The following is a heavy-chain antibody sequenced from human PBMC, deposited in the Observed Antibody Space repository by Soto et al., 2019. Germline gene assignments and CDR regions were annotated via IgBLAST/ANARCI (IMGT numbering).Heavy chain of an antibody. CDR2: IYWDDDK. V-gene: IGHV2-5*02. D-gene: IGHD6-13*01. Sequence: SGPSLVNPTQTLTLNCTFSSSGRAVAWIRQPPGKALEWLALIYWDDDKRYSPSQKGRLTITKDTSKNQVVLTVTNMDPVDTATYYCAQAPPAAGSLDIWGRGTMVTVSS. CDR3: AQAPPAAGSLDI. J-gene: IGHJ3*02. CDR1: SSGRA.